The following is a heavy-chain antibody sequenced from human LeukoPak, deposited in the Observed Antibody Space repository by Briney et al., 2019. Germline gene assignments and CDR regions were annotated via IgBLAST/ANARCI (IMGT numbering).Heavy chain of an antibody. Sequence: SETLSLTCAASGGSFSGYYWSWIRQPPGKGLEWIGEINHSGSNNYYPSLKSQVPKSVDTSKNQSSLKLSSVPAADTAVYYCARGGGRYCSSTSCHNYFHYWGQGTLVTVSS. CDR1: GGSFSGYY. V-gene: IGHV4-34*01. J-gene: IGHJ4*02. CDR3: ARGGGRYCSSTSCHNYFHY. CDR2: INHSGSN. D-gene: IGHD2-2*01.